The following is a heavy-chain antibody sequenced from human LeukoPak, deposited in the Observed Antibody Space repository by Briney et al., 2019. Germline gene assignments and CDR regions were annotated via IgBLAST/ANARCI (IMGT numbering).Heavy chain of an antibody. CDR2: IYSGGST. V-gene: IGHV3-53*01. Sequence: GGSLRLSCAASGFTVSSNYMSWVRQAPGKGLEWVSVIYSGGSTYYADSVKGRFTISRDNSKNTLYLQMNSLRAEDTAVYYCARDLGMVRGAITFDPWGQGTLVTVSS. J-gene: IGHJ5*02. D-gene: IGHD3-10*01. CDR3: ARDLGMVRGAITFDP. CDR1: GFTVSSNY.